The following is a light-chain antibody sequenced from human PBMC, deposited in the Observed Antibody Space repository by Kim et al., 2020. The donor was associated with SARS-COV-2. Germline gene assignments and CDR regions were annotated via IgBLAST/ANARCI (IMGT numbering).Light chain of an antibody. V-gene: IGLV6-57*03. CDR2: EDD. CDR1: SGSICDNY. J-gene: IGLJ2*01. CDR3: QSYNRSIVV. Sequence: GKTLTISCTRSSGSICDNYVQWYQQRPGGVPTTVIYEDDQRPSGVPDRFSGSIDSSSNSASLTISGLKTEDEAEYYCQSYNRSIVVFGGGTQLTVL.